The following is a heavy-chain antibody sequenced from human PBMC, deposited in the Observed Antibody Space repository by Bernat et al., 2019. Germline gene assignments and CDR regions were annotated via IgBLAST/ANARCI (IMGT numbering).Heavy chain of an antibody. CDR2: ISSSSSYI. Sequence: EVQLVESGGGLVKPGGSLRLSCAASGFTFSSYSMNWVRQAPGKGLEWVSSISSSSSYIYYADSVKGRFTISRDNAKNSLYLQMNSLRAEDTAVYYCAREGSIVAAGIDYWGQGTLVTVSS. D-gene: IGHD6-13*01. CDR1: GFTFSSYS. V-gene: IGHV3-21*01. J-gene: IGHJ4*02. CDR3: AREGSIVAAGIDY.